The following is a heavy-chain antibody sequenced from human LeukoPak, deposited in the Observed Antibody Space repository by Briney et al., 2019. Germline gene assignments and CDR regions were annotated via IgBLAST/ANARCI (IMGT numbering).Heavy chain of an antibody. D-gene: IGHD6-19*01. CDR3: ATRYSSGFVGY. CDR1: GFTFSSYG. Sequence: PGGSLRLSCAASGFTFSSYGMHWVRQAPGKGLEWVAFIRYDGSNKYYADSVKGRFTISRDNSKNTLYLQMNSLRAEDTAVYYCATRYSSGFVGYWGQGTLVTVSS. CDR2: IRYDGSNK. V-gene: IGHV3-30*02. J-gene: IGHJ4*02.